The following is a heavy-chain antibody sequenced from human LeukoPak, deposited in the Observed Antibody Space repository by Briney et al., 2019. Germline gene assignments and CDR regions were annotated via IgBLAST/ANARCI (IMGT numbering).Heavy chain of an antibody. Sequence: PGGSLRLSCAASGFTFSNYWMSWVRQAPGKGLEWVANIKQDGSEKYYVDSVKGRFTISRDNAKNSLYLQMNSLRAEDTAVYYCARNIDDYGDPWYFDLWGRGTLVTVSS. CDR3: ARNIDDYGDPWYFDL. J-gene: IGHJ2*01. CDR2: IKQDGSEK. CDR1: GFTFSNYW. D-gene: IGHD4-17*01. V-gene: IGHV3-7*01.